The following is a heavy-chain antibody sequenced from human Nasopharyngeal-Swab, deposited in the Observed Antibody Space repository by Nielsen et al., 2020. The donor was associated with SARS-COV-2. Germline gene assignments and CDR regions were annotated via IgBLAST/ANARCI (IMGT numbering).Heavy chain of an antibody. D-gene: IGHD3-22*01. CDR1: GGSISSGGYY. CDR2: IYDSGST. Sequence: LRLSCTVSGGSISSGGYYWSWIRQHPGKGLEWIGYIYDSGSTYYNPSLKSRVTISVDTSKNQFSLKLSSVTAADTAVYYCARARITMIVVVNAFDIWGQGTMVTVSS. V-gene: IGHV4-31*03. J-gene: IGHJ3*02. CDR3: ARARITMIVVVNAFDI.